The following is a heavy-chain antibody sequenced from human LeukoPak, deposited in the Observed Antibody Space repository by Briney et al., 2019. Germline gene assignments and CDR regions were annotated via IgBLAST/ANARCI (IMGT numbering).Heavy chain of an antibody. CDR1: GGSIRSSYYY. CDR2: IYDSGST. V-gene: IGHV4-39*01. CDR3: ARPSGSYLWDAFDI. Sequence: PSETLSLTCTVSGGSIRSSYYYWGWIRQPPGKGLEWIGSIYDSGSTYYNPSLKSRVTISVDTSKNQFSLKLNSVTAADTAVYYCARPSGSYLWDAFDIWGQGTMVTVSS. J-gene: IGHJ3*02. D-gene: IGHD1-26*01.